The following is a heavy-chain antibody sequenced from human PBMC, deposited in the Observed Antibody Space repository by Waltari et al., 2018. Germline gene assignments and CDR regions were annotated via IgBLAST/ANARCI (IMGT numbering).Heavy chain of an antibody. D-gene: IGHD6-19*01. CDR1: GFTCSGYG. J-gene: IGHJ5*02. V-gene: IGHV3-23*04. Sequence: EVQLVESGGGLVTPGGSLRLSAAAAGFTCSGYGLRRVRQATGKGLEWVSSISGSGGSTYYADSVKGRFTISRDNSKNTLFLQMNSLRAEDTAVYYCAKGVSTGWTPWGQGTLVTVSS. CDR3: AKGVSTGWTP. CDR2: ISGSGGST.